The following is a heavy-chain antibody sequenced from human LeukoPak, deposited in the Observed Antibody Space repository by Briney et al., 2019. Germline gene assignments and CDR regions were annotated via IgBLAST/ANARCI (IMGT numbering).Heavy chain of an antibody. CDR2: IYYSGST. CDR3: ATPHPNSISTPTDY. CDR1: GGSLSSSSYY. Sequence: SETLSLTCTVSGGSLSSSSYYWGWIRQPPGKGLEWIGSIYYSGSTYYNPSLKSRVTISVDTSKNQLSLKLSSVTAADTAVYYCATPHPNSISTPTDYWGQGTLVTVSS. D-gene: IGHD4-23*01. J-gene: IGHJ4*02. V-gene: IGHV4-39*07.